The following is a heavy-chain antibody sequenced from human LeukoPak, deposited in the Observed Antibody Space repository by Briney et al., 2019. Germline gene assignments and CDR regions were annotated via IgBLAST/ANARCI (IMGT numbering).Heavy chain of an antibody. D-gene: IGHD6-13*01. V-gene: IGHV3-48*03. CDR1: GFTFSSYE. CDR3: AREISGPLAAAGGYYYYYMDV. J-gene: IGHJ6*03. Sequence: GGSLRLSCAASGFTFSSYEMNWVRQAPGKGLEWVSYISSSGSTIYYADSVKGRFTISRDKAKNSLYLQMNSLRAEDTAEYYCAREISGPLAAAGGYYYYYMDVWGKGTTVTISS. CDR2: ISSSGSTI.